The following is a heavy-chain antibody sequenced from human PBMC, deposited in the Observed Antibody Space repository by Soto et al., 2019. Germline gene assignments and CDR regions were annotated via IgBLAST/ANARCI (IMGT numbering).Heavy chain of an antibody. J-gene: IGHJ5*02. Sequence: QITLKESGPPLVKPTQTLTLTCTFSGFSLSTSGVGVGWIRQPPGKALEWLALIYWDDDKRYSPSLKSRLTIPKDTSKNQVVLTLTNMDPVDTATYYCAHKDYSNWFDPWGQGALVTVSS. V-gene: IGHV2-5*02. CDR2: IYWDDDK. CDR1: GFSLSTSGVG. CDR3: AHKDYSNWFDP. D-gene: IGHD4-4*01.